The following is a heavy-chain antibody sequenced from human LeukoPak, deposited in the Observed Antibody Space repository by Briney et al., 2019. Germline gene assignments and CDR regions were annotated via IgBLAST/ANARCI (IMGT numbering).Heavy chain of an antibody. V-gene: IGHV4-59*01. CDR2: IYHSGTT. CDR1: GGSISSYY. CDR3: ARVASTIWYFEL. Sequence: SETLSLTCTVSGGSISSYYWSWIRQPPGKGLEWIGYIYHSGTTNYNPSLKSRVTISVDTSKSQFSLKLSSVTAADTAIYYCARVASTIWYFELWGRGTLVTVSS. D-gene: IGHD3-3*01. J-gene: IGHJ2*01.